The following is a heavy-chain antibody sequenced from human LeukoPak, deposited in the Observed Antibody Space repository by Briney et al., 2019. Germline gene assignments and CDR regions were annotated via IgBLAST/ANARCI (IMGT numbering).Heavy chain of an antibody. V-gene: IGHV3-21*01. J-gene: IGHJ4*02. CDR2: ISSSSSYI. CDR3: ARDGGIVATITFDY. CDR1: GFTFSSYS. Sequence: GGSLRLSCAASGFTFSSYSMNWVRQAPGKGLEWVSSISSSSSYIYYADSVKGRFTISRDNAKNSLYLQMNSLRAEDTAVYYCARDGGIVATITFDYWGQGTLVTVSS. D-gene: IGHD5-12*01.